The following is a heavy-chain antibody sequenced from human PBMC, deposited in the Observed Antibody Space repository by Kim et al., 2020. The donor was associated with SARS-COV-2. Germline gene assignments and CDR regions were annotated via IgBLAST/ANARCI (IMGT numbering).Heavy chain of an antibody. D-gene: IGHD6-25*01. Sequence: GASLQISCKGSGYSFTSYWIGWVRQMPGKGLEWMGIIYPGDSDTRYSPSFQGQVTISADKSISTAYLQWSSLKASDTAMYYCARRCGHYYYGMDVWGQGTTLTVSS. CDR3: ARRCGHYYYGMDV. V-gene: IGHV5-51*01. CDR2: IYPGDSDT. J-gene: IGHJ6*02. CDR1: GYSFTSYW.